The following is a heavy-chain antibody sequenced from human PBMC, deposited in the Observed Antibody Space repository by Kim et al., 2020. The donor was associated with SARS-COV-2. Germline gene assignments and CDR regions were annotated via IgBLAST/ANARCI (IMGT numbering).Heavy chain of an antibody. J-gene: IGHJ4*02. CDR2: INHSGST. D-gene: IGHD3-10*01. Sequence: SETLSLTCAVYGGSFSGYYWSWIRQPPGKGLEWIGEINHSGSTNYNPSLKSRVTISVDTSKNQFSLKLSSVTAADTAVYYCARGDYSGSGSPPPGIYWGQGTLVTVSS. CDR3: ARGDYSGSGSPPPGIY. CDR1: GGSFSGYY. V-gene: IGHV4-34*01.